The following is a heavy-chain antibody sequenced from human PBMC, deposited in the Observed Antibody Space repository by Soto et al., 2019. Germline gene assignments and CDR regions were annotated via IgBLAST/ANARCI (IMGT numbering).Heavy chain of an antibody. CDR3: ARHVPITIFGAVITDYYYYGMDV. CDR1: GGSISSSSYY. CDR2: IYYSGST. J-gene: IGHJ6*02. D-gene: IGHD3-3*01. V-gene: IGHV4-39*01. Sequence: PSETLSLTCTVSGGSISSSSYYWGWIRQPPGKGLEWIGSIYYSGSTYYNPSLKSRVTISVDTSKNQFSLKLSSVTAADTAVYYCARHVPITIFGAVITDYYYYGMDVWGQGTTVTVSS.